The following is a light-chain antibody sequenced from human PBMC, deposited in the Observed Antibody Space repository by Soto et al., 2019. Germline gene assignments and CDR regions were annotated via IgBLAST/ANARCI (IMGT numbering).Light chain of an antibody. J-gene: IGKJ1*01. CDR3: EPDGDSRT. CDR2: GAS. Sequence: IVWTQSPGTLSLSPGERATLSCRASQSVSSSSLAWYQQKPGQAPTLLMYGASNRSTGIPDRFSGSGSGPDFTLIFTRLEPVDFAVYSCEPDGDSRTFGQGTKV. CDR1: QSVSSSS. V-gene: IGKV3-20*01.